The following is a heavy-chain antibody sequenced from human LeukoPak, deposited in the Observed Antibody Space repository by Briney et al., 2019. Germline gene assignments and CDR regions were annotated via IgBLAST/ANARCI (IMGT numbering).Heavy chain of an antibody. J-gene: IGHJ4*02. CDR3: AKDGGGDYYFDY. Sequence: GGSPRLSCAASGFTFSSYAMSWVRQAPGKGLEWVSAISGSGSSTDYADSVKGRFTISRDNSKNTLYLRMSSLRAEDTAVYYCAKDGGGDYYFDYWGQGTLVTVSS. V-gene: IGHV3-23*01. CDR2: ISGSGSST. CDR1: GFTFSSYA. D-gene: IGHD2-21*01.